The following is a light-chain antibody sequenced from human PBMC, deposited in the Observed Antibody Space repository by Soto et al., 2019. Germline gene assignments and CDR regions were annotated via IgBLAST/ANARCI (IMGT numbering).Light chain of an antibody. CDR1: PSISSSY. V-gene: IGKV3-20*01. Sequence: EIVLTQSPGTLSLSPGERATLSCRASPSISSSYLAWYQQKPGQAPRLLISGASSRATGIPARFSGSGSGTDFTLTISRLEPEDFAVYYCQQYGTLPPITFGQGTRLEIK. J-gene: IGKJ5*01. CDR3: QQYGTLPPIT. CDR2: GAS.